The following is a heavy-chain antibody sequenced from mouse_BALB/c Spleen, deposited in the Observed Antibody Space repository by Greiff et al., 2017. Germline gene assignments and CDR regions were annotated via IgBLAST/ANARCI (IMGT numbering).Heavy chain of an antibody. CDR2: INPSNGGT. Sequence: QVQLQQSGAELVKPGASVKLSCKASGYTFTSYYMYWVKQRPGQGLEWIGEINPSNGGTNFNEKFKSKATLTVDKSSSTAYMQLSSLTSEDSAVYYCTSPITTGAWFAYWGQGTLVTVSA. J-gene: IGHJ3*01. V-gene: IGHV1S16*01. CDR3: TSPITTGAWFAY. D-gene: IGHD2-4*01. CDR1: GYTFTSYY.